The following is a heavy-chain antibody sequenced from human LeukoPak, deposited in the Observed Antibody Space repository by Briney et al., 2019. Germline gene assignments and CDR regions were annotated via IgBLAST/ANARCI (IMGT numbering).Heavy chain of an antibody. CDR1: GGSISTSSYY. Sequence: SETLSLTCTVSGGSISTSSYYWGWFRQPPGKGLEWIGEINHVGSTNYNPSLKSRVTISVDTSKNQFSLKLSSVTAADTAVYYCARDLAYYDSSGYYTLDPWGQGTLVTVSS. D-gene: IGHD3-22*01. CDR2: INHVGST. V-gene: IGHV4-39*07. CDR3: ARDLAYYDSSGYYTLDP. J-gene: IGHJ5*02.